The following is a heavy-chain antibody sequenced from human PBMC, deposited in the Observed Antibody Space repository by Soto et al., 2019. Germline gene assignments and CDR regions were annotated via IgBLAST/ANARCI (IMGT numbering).Heavy chain of an antibody. CDR1: GVAFSNAW. J-gene: IGHJ4*02. CDR3: TTGVSGPRNF. CDR2: IKSKTDGGTT. V-gene: IGHV3-15*07. Sequence: GGSLRLSCVASGVAFSNAWMNWVRQAPGKGLEWVGRIKSKTDGGTTNYAAPVKGRFTISRDDSKSMLYLQLNSLKTEDTAVYYCTTGVSGPRNFWGQGTLVTVS.